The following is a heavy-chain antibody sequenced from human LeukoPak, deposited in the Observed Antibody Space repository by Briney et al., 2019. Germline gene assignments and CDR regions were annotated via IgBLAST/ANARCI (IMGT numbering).Heavy chain of an antibody. CDR3: ARGYCSGGTCYSSDGPDY. Sequence: PGGSLTLSCEASGFTFSIYAMHWVRQAPGKGLEFVSAISHNGGKTYYANTVKGRFIISRDNSKNTLSLQTGSLRTEDMGVYYCARGYCSGGTCYSSDGPDYWGQGTLVTVSS. J-gene: IGHJ4*02. CDR2: ISHNGGKT. D-gene: IGHD2-15*01. V-gene: IGHV3-64*01. CDR1: GFTFSIYA.